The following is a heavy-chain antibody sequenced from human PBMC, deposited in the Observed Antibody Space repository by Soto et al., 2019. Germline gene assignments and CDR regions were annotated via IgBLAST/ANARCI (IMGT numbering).Heavy chain of an antibody. CDR3: ARGGLYDLWSGLFD. Sequence: SETLSLTXSVSGASVTSGDYYWNWIRQTPGTGLEWLGYMHDSGTTSYNPSLKSRVTISRDTSKNQFSLKLTSVSAADTAVYFCARGGLYDLWSGLFDWGQGIRVTVSS. CDR1: GASVTSGDYY. J-gene: IGHJ4*02. D-gene: IGHD3-3*01. CDR2: MHDSGTT. V-gene: IGHV4-30-4*01.